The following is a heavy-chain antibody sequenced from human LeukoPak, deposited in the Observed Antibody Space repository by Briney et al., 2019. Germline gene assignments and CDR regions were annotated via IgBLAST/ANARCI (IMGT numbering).Heavy chain of an antibody. CDR3: AAYYDILTGYRLFDY. D-gene: IGHD3-9*01. V-gene: IGHV4-38-2*01. CDR2: IYYSGST. J-gene: IGHJ4*02. CDR1: GFTFSSYV. Sequence: GSLRLSCAASGFTFSSYVMSWVRQPPGKGLEWIGSIYYSGSTYYNPSLKSRVTISVDTSKNQFSLKLSSVTAADTAVYYCAAYYDILTGYRLFDYWGQGTLVTVSS.